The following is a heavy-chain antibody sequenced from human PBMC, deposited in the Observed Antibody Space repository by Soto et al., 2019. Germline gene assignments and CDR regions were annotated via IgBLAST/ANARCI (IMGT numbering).Heavy chain of an antibody. Sequence: SKTLSLTCTVSGGSISSGDYYWSWIRQPPGKGLEWIGYIYYSGSTYYNPSLKSRVTISVDTSKNQFSLKLSSVTAADTAVYYCARVSNAYCGGDCYSGFDYWGQGTLVTVSS. D-gene: IGHD2-21*02. J-gene: IGHJ4*02. CDR2: IYYSGST. V-gene: IGHV4-30-4*01. CDR1: GGSISSGDYY. CDR3: ARVSNAYCGGDCYSGFDY.